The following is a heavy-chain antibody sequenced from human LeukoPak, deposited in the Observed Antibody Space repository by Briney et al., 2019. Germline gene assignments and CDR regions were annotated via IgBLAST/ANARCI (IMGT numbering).Heavy chain of an antibody. V-gene: IGHV3-48*02. CDR2: ITSSSSTI. J-gene: IGHJ4*02. D-gene: IGHD6-13*01. CDR1: GFTFSTYS. Sequence: GGSLRLSCAASGFTFSTYSMSWVRQATGKGLEWVSYITSSSSTIYADSVKGRFTISRDNAKNSLYLQMNSLRDEDTAVYYCARGRTAVAYFDYWGQGTLVTVSS. CDR3: ARGRTAVAYFDY.